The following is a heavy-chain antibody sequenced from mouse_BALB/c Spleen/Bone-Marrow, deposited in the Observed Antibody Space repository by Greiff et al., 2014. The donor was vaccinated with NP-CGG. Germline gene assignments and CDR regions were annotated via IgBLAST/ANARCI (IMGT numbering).Heavy chain of an antibody. CDR3: ARGAAYGYYLGLAY. Sequence: DVQLQESGPELVKPGASVKISCKASGYTFTDYNMHWVKQSHGKSLEWIGYIYPYNGGTVYKQKFKSKATLTVDNSSSTANMELRSLTSEDPAVYYCARGAAYGYYLGLAYWGQGTLVTVSA. D-gene: IGHD2-3*01. CDR1: GYTFTDYN. J-gene: IGHJ3*01. CDR2: IYPYNGGT. V-gene: IGHV1S29*02.